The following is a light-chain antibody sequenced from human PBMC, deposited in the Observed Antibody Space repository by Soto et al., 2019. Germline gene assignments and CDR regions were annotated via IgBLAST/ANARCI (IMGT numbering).Light chain of an antibody. CDR2: LGS. Sequence: DLVMTQSPLSLPVTPGEPASISCRSSQSLLHSNGFNYLDWYLQKPGQSPQVLIFLGSYRATGVPDRFSATGSGTDFTLKISRVAAEDVGLYCCLQALQTPYTLGKGTKLEIK. V-gene: IGKV2-28*01. CDR1: QSLLHSNGFNY. CDR3: LQALQTPYT. J-gene: IGKJ2*01.